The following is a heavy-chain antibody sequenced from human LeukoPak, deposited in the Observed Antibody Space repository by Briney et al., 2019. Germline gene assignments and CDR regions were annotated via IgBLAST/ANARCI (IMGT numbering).Heavy chain of an antibody. J-gene: IGHJ4*02. Sequence: GGSLRLSCAVSGFTISSNYMNWVRQAPGKGLEWVSVLHSGGNSYYADSVRGRFTISRDDCKNTLYLQMDSLRVDDTAVYFCAGATHGWAASNLDYWGQGTLVTVSS. D-gene: IGHD2-2*01. CDR3: AGATHGWAASNLDY. CDR1: GFTISSNY. CDR2: LHSGGNS. V-gene: IGHV3-66*02.